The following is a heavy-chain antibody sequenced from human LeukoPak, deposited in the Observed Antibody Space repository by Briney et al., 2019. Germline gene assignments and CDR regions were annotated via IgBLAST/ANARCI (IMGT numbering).Heavy chain of an antibody. CDR2: IYYSGST. CDR1: GGSISSSSYY. CDR3: ARDFMAAVVRKSGYYYYMDV. V-gene: IGHV4-39*07. D-gene: IGHD6-13*01. J-gene: IGHJ6*03. Sequence: PSETLSLTCTVSGGSISSSSYYWGWIRQPPGKGLEWIGSIYYSGSTYYNPSLKSRVTISVDKSKNQFSLKLSSVTAADTAVYYCARDFMAAVVRKSGYYYYMDVWGKGTTVTVSS.